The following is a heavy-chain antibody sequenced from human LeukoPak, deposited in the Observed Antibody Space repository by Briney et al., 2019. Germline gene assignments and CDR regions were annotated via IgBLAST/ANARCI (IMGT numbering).Heavy chain of an antibody. Sequence: SQTLSLTCAVYGGCFSGDYRSWIREPPEKGLEWIGEINHSGSPNYNPSLKSRVTISIDTSKNQISLKLSPVTAADTGVYYCARDLLDYYGSGSYRPIDAFDIWGQGTMVTVSS. J-gene: IGHJ3*02. CDR3: ARDLLDYYGSGSYRPIDAFDI. CDR2: INHSGSP. V-gene: IGHV4-34*01. CDR1: GGCFSGDY. D-gene: IGHD3-10*01.